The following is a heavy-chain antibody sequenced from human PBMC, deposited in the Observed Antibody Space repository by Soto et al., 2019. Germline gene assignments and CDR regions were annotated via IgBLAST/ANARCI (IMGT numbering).Heavy chain of an antibody. J-gene: IGHJ6*02. CDR3: ARRDTATPGSYGMDV. CDR1: GYSFTSYW. Sequence: GESLKISCKGSGYSFTSYWIGWVRQMPGKGLEWMGIIYPGDSDTRYSPSFQGQVTISADKSISTAYLQWSSLKASDTAMYYCARRDTATPGSYGMDVWGQGTTVTVSS. V-gene: IGHV5-51*01. D-gene: IGHD5-18*01. CDR2: IYPGDSDT.